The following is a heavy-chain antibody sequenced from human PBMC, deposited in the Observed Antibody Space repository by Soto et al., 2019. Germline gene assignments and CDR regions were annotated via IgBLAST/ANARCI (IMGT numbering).Heavy chain of an antibody. D-gene: IGHD3-9*01. CDR2: IYYTGST. J-gene: IGHJ3*01. V-gene: IGHV4-30-4*01. CDR3: ARRDILTGSYPYAFDV. CDR1: GDSISSRGYY. Sequence: SETLSLTCTVSGDSISSRGYYWSWIRQPPGEGLEWIGYIYYTGSTYYNPSLNSRVSISLDTSKNQFSLKLNSVTAADSAMYYCARRDILTGSYPYAFDVWGQGTMVTVSS.